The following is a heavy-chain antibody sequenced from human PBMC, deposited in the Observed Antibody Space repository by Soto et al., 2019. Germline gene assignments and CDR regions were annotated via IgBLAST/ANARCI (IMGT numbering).Heavy chain of an antibody. CDR3: ARQGGLICSSTSCFLFSTTYYYYYGMDV. J-gene: IGHJ6*02. Sequence: KTSETLSLTCAVYGGSFSCYYWSWIRQPPGKGLEWIGEMNHSGSTNYNPSLKSRVTISVDTSKNQFSLKLSSVTAADTAVYYCARQGGLICSSTSCFLFSTTYYYYYGMDVWGQGTTVTVSS. V-gene: IGHV4-34*01. CDR1: GGSFSCYY. CDR2: MNHSGST. D-gene: IGHD2-2*01.